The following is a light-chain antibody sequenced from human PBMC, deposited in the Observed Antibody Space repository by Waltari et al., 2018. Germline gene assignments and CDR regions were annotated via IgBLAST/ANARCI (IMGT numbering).Light chain of an antibody. J-gene: IGKJ2*01. CDR2: AAS. Sequence: DIQMTQSPSSLSASVGDRVTITCRASQSISSLLNWYQQKPGKAPQVLISAASNLQSGVPSRFSGSGSGTDFTLKISRVEAEDVGVYYCMQALHTPYTFGQGTKLEIK. CDR3: MQALHTPYT. CDR1: QSISSL. V-gene: IGKV1-39*01.